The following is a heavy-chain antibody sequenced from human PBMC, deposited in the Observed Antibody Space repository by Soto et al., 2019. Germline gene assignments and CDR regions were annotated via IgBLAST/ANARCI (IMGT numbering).Heavy chain of an antibody. CDR2: INAYNGNT. Sequence: QVQLVQSGAEVKNPGASVKVYCKASGYSFTRYGIGWARQAPGQGLEWMGWINAYNGNTNYAQNLQGRLTLTTDTSTTAAYMELRRLRSNATAIYYCAMVDVYVTPSAQDVWGQGTTVTVSS. CDR1: GYSFTRYG. CDR3: AMVDVYVTPSAQDV. D-gene: IGHD3-16*01. V-gene: IGHV1-18*01. J-gene: IGHJ6*02.